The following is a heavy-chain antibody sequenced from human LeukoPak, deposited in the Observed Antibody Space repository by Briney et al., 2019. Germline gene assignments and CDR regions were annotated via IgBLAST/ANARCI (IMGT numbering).Heavy chain of an antibody. D-gene: IGHD1-26*01. CDR1: GGSISSNY. V-gene: IGHV4-59*01. CDR3: ARVNSGSYLRWFDP. Sequence: SETLSLTCTVSGGSISSNYWSWIRQPPGKGLECIGYIFYSGDIRYNPSLKSRVTISVDTSKNQFSLKLTSVTAADTAIYYCARVNSGSYLRWFDPWGQGTLVTVSS. J-gene: IGHJ5*02. CDR2: IFYSGDI.